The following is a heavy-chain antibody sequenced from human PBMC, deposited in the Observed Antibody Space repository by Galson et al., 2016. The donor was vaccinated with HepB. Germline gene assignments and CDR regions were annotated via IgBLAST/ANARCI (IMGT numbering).Heavy chain of an antibody. CDR1: GEPINRDSYF. V-gene: IGHV4-39*01. Sequence: ETLSLTCTVSGEPINRDSYFWGWIRQPPGKGLEWIGSMYYVASSYLNPPLKNRVTISVATSNNQFSLKLTSVTAADTAVYYCGRPGSVSGWYYFDSWGQGTLVTVSS. CDR3: GRPGSVSGWYYFDS. J-gene: IGHJ4*02. CDR2: MYYVASS. D-gene: IGHD6-19*01.